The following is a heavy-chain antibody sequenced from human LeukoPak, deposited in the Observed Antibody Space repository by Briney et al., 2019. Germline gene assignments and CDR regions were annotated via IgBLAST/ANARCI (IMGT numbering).Heavy chain of an antibody. D-gene: IGHD3-16*01. Sequence: GGSLRLSCEASGFSLSGSWMHWVRQAPGKGLMWVSQNKYDGTTKNYADSVRGRFTISRDNAKNTLYLHMNDLRAEDTAVYYCARSDYFHNWGQGTM. CDR3: ARSDYFHN. V-gene: IGHV3-74*01. CDR2: NKYDGTTK. CDR1: GFSLSGSW. J-gene: IGHJ3*02.